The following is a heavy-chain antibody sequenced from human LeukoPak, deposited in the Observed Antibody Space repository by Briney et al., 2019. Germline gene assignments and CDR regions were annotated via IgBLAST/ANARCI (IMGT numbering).Heavy chain of an antibody. D-gene: IGHD3-10*01. V-gene: IGHV3-64D*06. J-gene: IGHJ4*02. CDR3: VKTLKYYGSGRGLFDS. CDR2: FSSDGSST. CDR1: GFTFSSSA. Sequence: PGGSLRLSCSASGFTFSSSAMYWVGQAPGKGLEYVSAFSSDGSSTFYADSVKGRFTISRDNSKNMLYLQMSSLRADDTAVYYCVKTLKYYGSGRGLFDSWGQGILVTVSS.